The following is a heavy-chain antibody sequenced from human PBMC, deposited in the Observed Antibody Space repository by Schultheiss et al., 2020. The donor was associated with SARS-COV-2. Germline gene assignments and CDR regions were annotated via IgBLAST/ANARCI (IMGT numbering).Heavy chain of an antibody. CDR2: INHSGST. CDR3: ASLYDYIYYYGMDV. CDR1: GFTFSSYE. V-gene: IGHV4-34*01. D-gene: IGHD4-11*01. Sequence: ESLKISCAASGFTFSSYEMNWVRQPPGKGLEWIGEINHSGSTNYNPSLKSRVTISVDTSKNQFSLKLSSVTAADTAVYYCASLYDYIYYYGMDVWGQGTTVTVSS. J-gene: IGHJ6*02.